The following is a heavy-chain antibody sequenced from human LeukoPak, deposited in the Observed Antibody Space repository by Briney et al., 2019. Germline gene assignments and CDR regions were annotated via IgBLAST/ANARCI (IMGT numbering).Heavy chain of an antibody. CDR3: AREPSSSWYLRFLEY. CDR1: GFTLSLYG. CDR2: ISHDGGEI. V-gene: IGHV3-30*03. Sequence: GGSLRLSCTVSGFTLSLYGIHWVRQAPGKGLEGVAFISHDGGEINYVDSVKGRFTVSRENSNNTVYLQMKSLRVEDTAVYYCAREPSSSWYLRFLEYWGQGTLVTVSS. D-gene: IGHD3-22*01. J-gene: IGHJ4*02.